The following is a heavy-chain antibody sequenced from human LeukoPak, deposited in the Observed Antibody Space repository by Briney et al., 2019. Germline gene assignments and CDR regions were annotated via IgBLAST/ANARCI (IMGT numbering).Heavy chain of an antibody. V-gene: IGHV1-2*02. D-gene: IGHD4-11*01. CDR3: ARVSKTTVTINWFDP. Sequence: VASVKVSCKASGYTFITYYMHWVRQAPGQGLEWMGWINPNSGGTNYAQKFQGRVTMTRDTSISTAYMELSRLRSDDTAVYYCARVSKTTVTINWFDPWGQGTLVTVSS. J-gene: IGHJ5*02. CDR1: GYTFITYY. CDR2: INPNSGGT.